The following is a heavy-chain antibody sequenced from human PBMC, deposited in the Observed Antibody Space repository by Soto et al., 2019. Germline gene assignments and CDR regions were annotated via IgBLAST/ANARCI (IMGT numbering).Heavy chain of an antibody. CDR2: ISYDGSNK. V-gene: IGHV3-30-3*01. D-gene: IGHD6-13*01. J-gene: IGHJ6*04. Sequence: PGGFLRLSCAASGFTFSSYAMHWVRQAPGKGLEWVAVISYDGSNKYYADSVKGRFTISRDNSKNTLYLQMNSLRAEDTAVYYWARDSPLLYHCFGDDSRSWYDVPTGYYYGMDVGGKGTTVTVSS. CDR3: ARDSPLLYHCFGDDSRSWYDVPTGYYYGMDV. CDR1: GFTFSSYA.